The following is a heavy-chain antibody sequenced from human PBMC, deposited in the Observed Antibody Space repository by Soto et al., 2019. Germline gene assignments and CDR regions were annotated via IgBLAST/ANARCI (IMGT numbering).Heavy chain of an antibody. V-gene: IGHV3-23*01. CDR1: GFTFSSYA. CDR3: AKIIDGGGLDF. Sequence: GGSLRLSCAASGFTFSSYALSWVRQAPGKGLEWVSSISGSGGVTFYTDSAKGRFTMSRDNSRNTASLQMNSLRAEDTALYYCAKIIDGGGLDFWGQGTLVTVSS. J-gene: IGHJ4*02. D-gene: IGHD2-15*01. CDR2: ISGSGGVT.